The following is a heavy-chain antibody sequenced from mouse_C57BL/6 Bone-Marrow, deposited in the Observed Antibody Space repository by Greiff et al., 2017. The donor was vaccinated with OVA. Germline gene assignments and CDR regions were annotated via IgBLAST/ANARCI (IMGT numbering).Heavy chain of an antibody. D-gene: IGHD2-2*01. J-gene: IGHJ2*01. CDR2: IYPRSCNT. CDR1: GYTFTSYG. Sequence: VQLQQSGAELARPGASVKLSCKASGYTFTSYGISWVKQRTGQGLEWIGEIYPRSCNTYYNEKFKGKATLTADKSSSTAYMELRSLTSEDSAVYFCARDGYDGVFDYWGQGTTLTVSS. CDR3: ARDGYDGVFDY. V-gene: IGHV1-81*01.